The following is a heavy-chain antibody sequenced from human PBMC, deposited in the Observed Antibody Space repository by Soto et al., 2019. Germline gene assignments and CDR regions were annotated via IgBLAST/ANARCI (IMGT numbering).Heavy chain of an antibody. CDR2: INSDGST. Sequence: EVQLVESGGGLIPPGGSLRLSCAASGFLVNSAYMTWVRQAPGKGLEWLSMINSDGSTLYAESVKGRFTISRDNSKNRLDLQMNSLRAEATAMSYCASSGYSFAWGYWGQGTLVIVPS. D-gene: IGHD5-18*01. CDR1: GFLVNSAY. CDR3: ASSGYSFAWGY. J-gene: IGHJ4*02. V-gene: IGHV3-53*01.